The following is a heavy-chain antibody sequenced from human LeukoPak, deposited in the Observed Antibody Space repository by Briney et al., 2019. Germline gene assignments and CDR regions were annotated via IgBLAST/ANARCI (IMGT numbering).Heavy chain of an antibody. CDR2: INPNSGGT. CDR3: ARGSVVVAAKFSNWFDP. D-gene: IGHD2-15*01. V-gene: IGHV1-2*02. Sequence: ASVKVSCKASGYTFTGYYMHWVPQAPGQRLWWMGWINPNSGGTNYAQKFQGRVTITRDTSISTAYRELSRLRSDDTAVYYCARGSVVVAAKFSNWFDPWGQGTLVTVSS. J-gene: IGHJ5*02. CDR1: GYTFTGYY.